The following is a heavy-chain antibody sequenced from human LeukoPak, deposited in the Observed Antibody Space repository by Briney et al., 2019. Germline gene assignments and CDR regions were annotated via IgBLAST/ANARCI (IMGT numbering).Heavy chain of an antibody. CDR3: ARSKGYCSGGSCYQDAFDI. J-gene: IGHJ3*02. CDR1: GYTFTSYY. CDR2: IIPAFGSP. V-gene: IGHV1-69*13. Sequence: GASVKVSCKASGYTFTSYYMHWVRQAPGQGLEWMGGIIPAFGSPNYSQRFHGRVTITADESTSTAYMDLSSLRSEDTAVYYCARSKGYCSGGSCYQDAFDIWGQGTMVAVSS. D-gene: IGHD2-15*01.